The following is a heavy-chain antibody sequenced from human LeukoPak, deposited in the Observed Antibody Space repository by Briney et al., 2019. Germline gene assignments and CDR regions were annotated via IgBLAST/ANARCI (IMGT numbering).Heavy chain of an antibody. Sequence: GASVKVPCKSSGHTSSDYGISWMRQAPGQGLEWMGWISTNNGNTNYAQQFQGRVTMTTDTSTSTAYMELRSLKSDDTAVYYCARDVPGSIGTTARFDPWGQGTLVTVSS. V-gene: IGHV1-18*01. CDR1: GHTSSDYG. J-gene: IGHJ5*02. CDR3: ARDVPGSIGTTARFDP. D-gene: IGHD1-1*01. CDR2: ISTNNGNT.